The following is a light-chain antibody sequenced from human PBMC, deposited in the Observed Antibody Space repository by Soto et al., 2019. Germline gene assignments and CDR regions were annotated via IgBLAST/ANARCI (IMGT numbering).Light chain of an antibody. CDR2: EGS. CDR3: CSNGGNSTVV. CDR1: SSDVGSYNL. V-gene: IGLV2-23*01. J-gene: IGLJ2*01. Sequence: QSVLTQPASVSGSPGQSISISCTGTSSDVGSYNLVSWYQQHPGKAPKLMIYEGSKRPSGVSDRFSGCKSGSTASLTISGLQAEDEADYFCCSNGGNSTVVFGGGNKLNVL.